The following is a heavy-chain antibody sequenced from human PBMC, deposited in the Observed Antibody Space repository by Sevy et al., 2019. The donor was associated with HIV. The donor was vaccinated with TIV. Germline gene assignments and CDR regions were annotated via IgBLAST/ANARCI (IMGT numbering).Heavy chain of an antibody. CDR2: IYYSGST. V-gene: IGHV4-39*01. CDR3: ARHRSAGGFLEWFPLHYFDY. Sequence: SETLSLTCTVSGGSISSSSYYWGWIRQPPGKGLEWIGSIYYSGSTYYNPSLKSRVTISVDTSKNQFSLKLSSVTAADTAVYYCARHRSAGGFLEWFPLHYFDYWGQGTLVTVSS. CDR1: GGSISSSSYY. J-gene: IGHJ4*02. D-gene: IGHD3-3*01.